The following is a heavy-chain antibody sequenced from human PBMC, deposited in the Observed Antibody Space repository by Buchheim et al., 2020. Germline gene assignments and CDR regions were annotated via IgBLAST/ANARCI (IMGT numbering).Heavy chain of an antibody. J-gene: IGHJ4*02. CDR3: ARAFYQTNSPLDY. D-gene: IGHD1-14*01. Sequence: QVQLVESGGGVVQPGRSQRLSCAASGFTFSSHAMHWVRQAPGKGLEWVAVIWYDGSNKYYADSVKGRFTISRDNSKNTLYLQMNSLRAEDTAVYYCARAFYQTNSPLDYWGQGTL. V-gene: IGHV3-33*08. CDR1: GFTFSSHA. CDR2: IWYDGSNK.